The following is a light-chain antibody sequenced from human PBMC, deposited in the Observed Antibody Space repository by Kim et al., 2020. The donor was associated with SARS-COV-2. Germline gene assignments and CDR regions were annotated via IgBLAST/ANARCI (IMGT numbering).Light chain of an antibody. V-gene: IGLV1-44*01. CDR1: DSNVGRNT. CDR2: GYN. CDR3: AAWDDNLNGVG. J-gene: IGLJ2*01. Sequence: GQRVTIFCSGSDSNVGRNTVNWWQQLTGTAPKLLIFGYNQRPSGVPARFSASKSGTSASLAISGLQSEDEADYYCAAWDDNLNGVGFGGGTQLTVL.